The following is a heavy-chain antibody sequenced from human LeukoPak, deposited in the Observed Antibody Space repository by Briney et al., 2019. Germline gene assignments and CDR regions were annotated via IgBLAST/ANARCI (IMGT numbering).Heavy chain of an antibody. V-gene: IGHV4-4*09. CDR3: ARFHSGPSGWYVLWYFDL. CDR1: GGPVSSYY. Sequence: SETLFLTCTVSGGPVSSYYWSWIRQPPGKGLEWIGYIYNSERTKYNSSLESRVTISVDTSKNQFFLKLSSVTAADTAVYYCARFHSGPSGWYVLWYFDLWGRGTLVTVSS. D-gene: IGHD6-19*01. J-gene: IGHJ2*01. CDR2: IYNSERT.